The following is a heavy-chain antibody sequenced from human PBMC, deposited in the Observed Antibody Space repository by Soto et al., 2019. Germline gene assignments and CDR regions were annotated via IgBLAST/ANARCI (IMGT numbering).Heavy chain of an antibody. CDR1: GSLPVGSLSTYF. D-gene: IGHD3-3*01. V-gene: IGHV4-34*01. J-gene: IGHJ6*02. CDR3: ARARFSQWSQDYYGLDV. Sequence: PSETLSLTCGLSGSLPVGSLSTYFWTWMRQPPGKGLEWIGEINHSGSPNYSPSLRGRVTISLDTSKKQFSLNLSSATAADTAVYFCARARFSQWSQDYYGLDVWGQGTPITVSS. CDR2: INHSGSP.